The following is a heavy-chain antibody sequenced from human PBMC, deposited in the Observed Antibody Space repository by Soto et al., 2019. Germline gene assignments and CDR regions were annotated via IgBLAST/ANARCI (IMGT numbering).Heavy chain of an antibody. CDR2: INDRGSI. Sequence: QVQLQQWGAGPLRPLETLSLTCGVSGGSFSGYYWAWIPQSPGKGLEWIGEINDRGSINYNPSLKSRVSISVDTSKTPYSLNLRSVPAADTAVYYCARESHDILTGPPWVWYFDLWGRGTLVTVSS. V-gene: IGHV4-34*01. J-gene: IGHJ2*01. CDR1: GGSFSGYY. CDR3: ARESHDILTGPPWVWYFDL. D-gene: IGHD3-9*01.